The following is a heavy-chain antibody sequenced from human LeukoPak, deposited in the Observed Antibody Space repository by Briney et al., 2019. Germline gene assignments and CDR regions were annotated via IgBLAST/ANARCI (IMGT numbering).Heavy chain of an antibody. CDR2: IYYSGST. J-gene: IGHJ3*02. Sequence: LETLPLTCTVSGGSVSSYYWSWIRQPPGKGLEWIGYIYYSGSTNYNPSLKSRVTISVDTSKNQFSLKLNSITTADTAVYYCARVRFSGTYLDAFDIWGQGTMVTVSS. CDR3: ARVRFSGTYLDAFDI. CDR1: GGSVSSYY. D-gene: IGHD1-26*01. V-gene: IGHV4-59*02.